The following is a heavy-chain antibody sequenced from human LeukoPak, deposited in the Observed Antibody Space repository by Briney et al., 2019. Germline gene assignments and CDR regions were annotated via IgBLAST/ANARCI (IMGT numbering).Heavy chain of an antibody. D-gene: IGHD3-10*01. CDR2: ITYDGYYK. Sequence: GTSLRLSRAASGFTFTSYGMHWVRQAPGKGLEWVALITYDGYYKYYSDSVKGRFTISSDTSKNTLYLQMNSLRAEDTAVYYCARDLSPVVRASPMGYWGQGTLVTVSS. V-gene: IGHV3-30*03. CDR3: ARDLSPVVRASPMGY. CDR1: GFTFTSYG. J-gene: IGHJ4*02.